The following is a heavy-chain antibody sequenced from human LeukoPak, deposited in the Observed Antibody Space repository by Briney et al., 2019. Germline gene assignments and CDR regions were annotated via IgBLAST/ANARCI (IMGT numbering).Heavy chain of an antibody. D-gene: IGHD1-7*01. CDR1: GGSISSSSYY. CDR3: ARQGANWSYVNS. J-gene: IGHJ4*02. CDR2: IYYSGST. V-gene: IGHV4-39*01. Sequence: SETLSLTCTVSGGSISSSSYYWGWIRQPPGKGLEWIANIYYSGSTYYNPSLKSRVTISVDTSKNQFSLKLSSVTAADTAVYYCARQGANWSYVNSWGQGTLVTVSS.